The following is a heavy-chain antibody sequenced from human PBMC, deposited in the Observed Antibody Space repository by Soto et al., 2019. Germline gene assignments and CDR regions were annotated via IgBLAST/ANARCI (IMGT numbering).Heavy chain of an antibody. CDR1: GFTVSSNY. CDR3: ARDYGKQYDYVWGSYRQPWAFDI. CDR2: IYSGGST. D-gene: IGHD3-16*02. Sequence: SLRLSCAASGFTVSSNYMSWVRQAPGKGLEWVSVIYSGGSTYYADSVKGRFTISRDNSKNTLYLQMNSLRAEDTAVYYCARDYGKQYDYVWGSYRQPWAFDIWGQGTMVTVSS. J-gene: IGHJ3*02. V-gene: IGHV3-53*01.